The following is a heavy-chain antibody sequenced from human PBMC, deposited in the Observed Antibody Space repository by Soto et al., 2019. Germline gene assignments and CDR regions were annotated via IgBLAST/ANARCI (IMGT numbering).Heavy chain of an antibody. CDR2: IYHSGST. CDR3: ARERREQWLVRGYYGMDV. D-gene: IGHD6-19*01. V-gene: IGHV4-4*02. CDR1: GCPISSSNW. J-gene: IGHJ6*02. Sequence: SETLSLTCGVSGCPISSSNWWSWVRQPPGKGLEWIGEIYHSGSTNYNPSLRSRVTISVDKSKNQFSLKLSSVTAADTAVYYCARERREQWLVRGYYGMDVWGQGTTVT.